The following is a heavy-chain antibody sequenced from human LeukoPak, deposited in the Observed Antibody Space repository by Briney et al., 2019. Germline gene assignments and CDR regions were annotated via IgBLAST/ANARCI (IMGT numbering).Heavy chain of an antibody. V-gene: IGHV3-23*01. Sequence: GGSLRLSCVSSGFSFSNYAMSWVRQAPGKGLEWVSSISGSGGSTHYADSVKGRFTISRDNAKNTLYLQMNSLRAEDTAVYYCAREGVWRQQLVDYYYGMDVWGQGTTVTVSS. CDR1: GFSFSNYA. CDR3: AREGVWRQQLVDYYYGMDV. D-gene: IGHD6-13*01. J-gene: IGHJ6*02. CDR2: ISGSGGST.